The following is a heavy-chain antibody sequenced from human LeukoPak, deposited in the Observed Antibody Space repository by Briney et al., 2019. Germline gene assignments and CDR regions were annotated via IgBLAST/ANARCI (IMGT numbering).Heavy chain of an antibody. CDR1: GYTFTTYA. J-gene: IGHJ4*02. CDR3: ARVRGYYYDSGGYYQPLYFDY. D-gene: IGHD3-22*01. V-gene: IGHV1-18*01. CDR2: ISAYKGHT. Sequence: ASVKVSCKASGYTFTTYAISWVRQAPGQGLEWMGWISAYKGHTNYAQKFQGRVTLTTDASTSTAYMALRSLRSGDTAVYYCARVRGYYYDSGGYYQPLYFDYWGQGTLVTVSS.